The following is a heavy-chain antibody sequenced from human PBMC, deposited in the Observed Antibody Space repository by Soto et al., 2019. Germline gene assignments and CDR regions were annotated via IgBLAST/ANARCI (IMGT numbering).Heavy chain of an antibody. V-gene: IGHV1-69*02. CDR1: GGTFSSYT. D-gene: IGHD6-19*01. CDR3: ARLQRQQWPDY. CDR2: IIPILGIA. Sequence: QVQLVQSGAEVKKPGSSVKVSCKASGGTFSSYTISWVRQAPGQGLEWMGRIIPILGIANYAQKFQGRVTITADKSTSTDYMELSSLRSEDTAVYYCARLQRQQWPDYWGQGTLVTVSS. J-gene: IGHJ4*02.